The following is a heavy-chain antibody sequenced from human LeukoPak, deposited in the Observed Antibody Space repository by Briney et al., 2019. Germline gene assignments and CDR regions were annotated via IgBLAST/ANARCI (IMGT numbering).Heavy chain of an antibody. D-gene: IGHD3-10*01. V-gene: IGHV3-15*01. CDR2: IKSKTDGGTT. CDR1: GFTFSNAW. CDR3: TTGRWRGDAFDI. Sequence: GRSLRLSCAASGFTFSNAWMSWVRQAPGKGLEWVGRIKSKTDGGTTDYAAPVKGRFTISRDDSKNTLYLQMNSLKTEDTAVYYCTTGRWRGDAFDIWGQGTMVTVSS. J-gene: IGHJ3*02.